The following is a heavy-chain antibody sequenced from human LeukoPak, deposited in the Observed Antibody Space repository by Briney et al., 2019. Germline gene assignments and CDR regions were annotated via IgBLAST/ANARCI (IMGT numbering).Heavy chain of an antibody. CDR2: ISGSGGST. V-gene: IGHV3-23*01. J-gene: IGHJ3*02. D-gene: IGHD2-15*01. CDR3: AKEGRRYCSGGSCYHDAFDI. Sequence: GGSLRLSCAASGFTFSSYAMSWARQAPGKGLEWVSAISGSGGSTYYADSVKGRFTISRDNSKNTLYLQMNSLRAEDTAVYYCAKEGRRYCSGGSCYHDAFDIWGQGTMVTVSS. CDR1: GFTFSSYA.